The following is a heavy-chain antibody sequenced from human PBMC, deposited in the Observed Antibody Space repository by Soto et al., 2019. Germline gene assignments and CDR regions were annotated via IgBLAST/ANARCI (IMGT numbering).Heavy chain of an antibody. CDR1: CGSISSYY. V-gene: IGHV4-59*08. Sequence: SETLSLTCTVSCGSISSYYWSWIRQPPGKGLEWIGYIYYSGSTNYNPSLKSRVTISVDTSKNQFSLKLSSVTAADTAVYYCARLRTDIAVAGTFVYWGQGTLVTVSS. D-gene: IGHD6-19*01. CDR2: IYYSGST. J-gene: IGHJ4*02. CDR3: ARLRTDIAVAGTFVY.